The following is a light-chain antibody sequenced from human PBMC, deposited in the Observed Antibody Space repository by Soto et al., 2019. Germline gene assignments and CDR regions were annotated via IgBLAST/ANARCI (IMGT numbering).Light chain of an antibody. Sequence: EIVLTQSPVTQSLSPGQTATLSCRASQPITRYLAWYQQKPGQAPRLLIYDASTRATGTPARFSGSGSGTDFTLTISSLEPEDSAVYYCQPRANWHTFGGGSTVEIK. CDR1: QPITRY. V-gene: IGKV3-11*01. CDR2: DAS. J-gene: IGKJ4*01. CDR3: QPRANWHT.